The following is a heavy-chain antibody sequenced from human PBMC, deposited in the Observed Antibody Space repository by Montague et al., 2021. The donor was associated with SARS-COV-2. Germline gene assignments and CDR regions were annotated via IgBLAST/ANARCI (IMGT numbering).Heavy chain of an antibody. Sequence: SETLSLTCAVSGGSISSSNWWSWVRQPPGKGLEWIGDIYHSGSTNYNPSLKSRVTISLDKSKNHFSLKLSSVTAADTAVYYCAPSTYCAGFDAWGQGTLVTVSS. CDR2: IYHSGST. CDR3: APSTYCAGFDA. V-gene: IGHV4-4*02. J-gene: IGHJ5*02. D-gene: IGHD1-1*01. CDR1: GGSISSSNW.